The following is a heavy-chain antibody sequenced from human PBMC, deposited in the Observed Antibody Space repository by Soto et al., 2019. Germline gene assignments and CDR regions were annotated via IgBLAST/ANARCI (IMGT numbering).Heavy chain of an antibody. J-gene: IGHJ6*02. CDR3: ARGEVPMVRGVIGVYYYYGMDV. V-gene: IGHV1-18*01. D-gene: IGHD3-10*01. CDR2: ISAYNGNT. Sequence: QVQLVQSGAEVKKPGASVKVSCKASGYTFTSYGISWVRQAPGQGLEWMGWISAYNGNTNYAQKLQGRVTMTTDTSTSTAYLGLRSLRSDDTAVHYCARGEVPMVRGVIGVYYYYGMDVWGQRTTVTVSS. CDR1: GYTFTSYG.